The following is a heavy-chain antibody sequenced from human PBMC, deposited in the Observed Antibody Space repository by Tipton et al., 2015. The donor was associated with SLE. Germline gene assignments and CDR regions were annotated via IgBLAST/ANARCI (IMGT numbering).Heavy chain of an antibody. D-gene: IGHD3-22*01. V-gene: IGHV3-43*01. CDR2: INWDGGNT. Sequence: GSLRLSCTASGFTFDDYTMHWVRQAPGKGLEWVSLINWDGGNTFYGDSVKGRFTISRDNSKNSLYLQMNSLRTEDTALYYCAKAGHYDTSGYFPNVCESWGQGTMVIVSP. CDR3: AKAGHYDTSGYFPNVCES. J-gene: IGHJ3*01. CDR1: GFTFDDYT.